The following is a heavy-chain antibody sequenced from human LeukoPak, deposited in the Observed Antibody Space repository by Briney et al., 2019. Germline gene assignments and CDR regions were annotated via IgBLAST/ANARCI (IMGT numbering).Heavy chain of an antibody. CDR1: GYSFTGYY. CDR2: INPSGGST. Sequence: ASVTVSCKASGYSFTGYYMHWVRQAPGQGLEWMGIINPSGGSTSYAQKFQARVTMTRDTSTRTVYMELSSLRSEDTAVYYCARVKVVGATLAFDIWGQGTMVTVSS. D-gene: IGHD1-26*01. J-gene: IGHJ3*02. CDR3: ARVKVVGATLAFDI. V-gene: IGHV1-46*01.